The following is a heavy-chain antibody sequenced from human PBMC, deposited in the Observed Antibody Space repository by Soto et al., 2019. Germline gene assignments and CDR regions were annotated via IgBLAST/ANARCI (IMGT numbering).Heavy chain of an antibody. CDR1: GYTLTELS. CDR2: FDPEDGET. V-gene: IGHV1-24*01. J-gene: IGHJ6*02. Sequence: ASVKVSCKVSGYTLTELSMHWVRQAPGKGLEWMGGFDPEDGETIYAQKFQGRVTMTRDTSTSTVYMELSSLRSEDTAVYYCARSLFYGDSVGWGMDVWGQGTTVTVSS. D-gene: IGHD4-17*01. CDR3: ARSLFYGDSVGWGMDV.